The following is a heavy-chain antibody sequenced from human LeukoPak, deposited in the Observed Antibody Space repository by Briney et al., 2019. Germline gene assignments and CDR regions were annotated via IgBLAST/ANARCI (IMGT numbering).Heavy chain of an antibody. D-gene: IGHD3-10*01. Sequence: SVKVSCKASGGTFSSYAISWVRQAPGQGLEWMGGIIPIFGTANYAQKFQGRVTITADESTSTAYMELSSLRSEDTAVYYCARINPNYYGSGNYYFDYWGQGTLVTVSS. V-gene: IGHV1-69*13. J-gene: IGHJ4*02. CDR2: IIPIFGTA. CDR3: ARINPNYYGSGNYYFDY. CDR1: GGTFSSYA.